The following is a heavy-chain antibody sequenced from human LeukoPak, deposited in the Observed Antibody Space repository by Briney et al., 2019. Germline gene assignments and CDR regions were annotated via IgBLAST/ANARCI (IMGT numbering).Heavy chain of an antibody. D-gene: IGHD3-22*01. CDR2: INPSGGST. V-gene: IGHV1-46*01. CDR3: ARGGFAGFLPDSSGYYYSG. Sequence: GASVKVSCKASGYTFTSYYMHWVRQAPGQGLKWMGIINPSGGSTSYAQKFQGRVTMTRDTSTSTVYMELSSLRSEDTAVYYCARGGFAGFLPDSSGYYYSGWGQGTLVTVSS. CDR1: GYTFTSYY. J-gene: IGHJ4*02.